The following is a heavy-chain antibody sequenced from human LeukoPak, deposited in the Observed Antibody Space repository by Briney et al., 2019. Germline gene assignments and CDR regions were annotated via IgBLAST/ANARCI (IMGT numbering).Heavy chain of an antibody. CDR3: ARHPRSEWELDY. CDR1: GGSISSEDFH. D-gene: IGHD1-26*01. CDR2: IYYSGST. Sequence: PSETLSLTCTVSGGSISSEDFHWTWIRQTPGKGLEWIGYIYYSGSTNYNPSLKSRVTISVDTSKNQFSLKLSSVTAADTAVYYCARHPRSEWELDYWGQGTLVTVSS. V-gene: IGHV4-61*08. J-gene: IGHJ4*02.